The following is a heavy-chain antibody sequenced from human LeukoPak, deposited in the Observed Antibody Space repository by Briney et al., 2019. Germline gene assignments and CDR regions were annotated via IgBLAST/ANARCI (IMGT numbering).Heavy chain of an antibody. CDR1: GYTFTSYY. V-gene: IGHV1-46*01. CDR3: ARDWCSSTSCYNGDAFDI. CDR2: INPSGGST. J-gene: IGHJ3*02. Sequence: GASVKVSCKASGYTFTSYYMHWVRQAPGQGLEWMGIINPSGGSTSYAQKFQGRVTMTRDTSTSTAYMELSSLRSEDTAVYYCARDWCSSTSCYNGDAFDIWGQGTMVTVSS. D-gene: IGHD2-2*01.